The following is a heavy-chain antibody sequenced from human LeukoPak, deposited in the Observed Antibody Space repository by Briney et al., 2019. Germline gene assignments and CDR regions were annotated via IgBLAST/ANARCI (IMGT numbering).Heavy chain of an antibody. V-gene: IGHV3-23*01. CDR1: GFIVSSNY. D-gene: IGHD2-2*01. J-gene: IGHJ4*02. Sequence: GGSLRLSCEASGFIVSSNYMNWVRQAPGKGLEWVSGISASGGSTWYADSVKGRFTISRDNSKNTLYLQMNSLRAEDTAVYYCARRVAASKAFDYWGQGTLVTVSS. CDR3: ARRVAASKAFDY. CDR2: ISASGGST.